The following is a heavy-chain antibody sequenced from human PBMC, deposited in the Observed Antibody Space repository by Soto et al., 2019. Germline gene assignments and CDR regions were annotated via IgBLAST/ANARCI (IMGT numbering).Heavy chain of an antibody. CDR2: VDYSGNP. J-gene: IGHJ6*02. CDR1: GASISTSY. D-gene: IGHD2-21*01. Sequence: SETLSLTCTISGASISTSYWSWIRQYPEKGLEWIGYVDYSGNPNYNPSLESRVTIAVDTSKDRLSLKLKSPTAADTAVYYCARDWIAVSSTRDRDHYGVDVWGQGATVTVS. V-gene: IGHV4-59*12. CDR3: ARDWIAVSSTRDRDHYGVDV.